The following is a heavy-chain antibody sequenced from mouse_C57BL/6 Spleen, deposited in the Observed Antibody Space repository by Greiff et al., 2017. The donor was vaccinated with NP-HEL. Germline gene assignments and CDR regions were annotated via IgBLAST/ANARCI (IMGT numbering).Heavy chain of an antibody. CDR1: GFTFSSYA. Sequence: EVKLMESGEGLVKPGGSLKLSCAASGFTFSSYAMSWVRQTPEKRLEWVAYISSGGDYIYYADTVEGRFTISRDNARNTLYLQMSSLKSEDTAMYYCTRNSLYYAMDYWGQGTSVTVSS. J-gene: IGHJ4*01. CDR2: ISSGGDYI. V-gene: IGHV5-9-1*02. CDR3: TRNSLYYAMDY.